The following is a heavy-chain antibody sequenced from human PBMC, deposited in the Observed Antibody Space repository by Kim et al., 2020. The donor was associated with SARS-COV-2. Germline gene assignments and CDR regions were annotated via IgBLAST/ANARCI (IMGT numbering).Heavy chain of an antibody. CDR1: ESTFNTFW. Sequence: GGSLRLSCAASESTFNTFWMHWVRQAPGKGLVWVSRINSDGSRKAYADSVKGRFTISRDNAKSTLYLQLNSLRAEDTAVYFCVRSRGSFSGWYFDLWGRGTLITVSS. V-gene: IGHV3-74*01. CDR3: VRSRGSFSGWYFDL. D-gene: IGHD1-26*01. CDR2: INSDGSRK. J-gene: IGHJ2*01.